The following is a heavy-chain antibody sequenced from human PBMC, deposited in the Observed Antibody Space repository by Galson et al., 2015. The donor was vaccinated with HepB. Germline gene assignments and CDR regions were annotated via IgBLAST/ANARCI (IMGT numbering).Heavy chain of an antibody. CDR3: AKELGTGDSFYFGMDV. V-gene: IGHV3-30*18. D-gene: IGHD7-27*01. CDR2: ISYDGSHN. CDR1: GFTFGSYG. J-gene: IGHJ6*02. Sequence: SLRLSCAGSGFTFGSYGIHWVRQAPGKGLEWVAFISYDGSHNFYADSVKGRFTISRDNSKKAVYLQMNSLRTEDVAVYYCAKELGTGDSFYFGMDVWGQGTTVTVS.